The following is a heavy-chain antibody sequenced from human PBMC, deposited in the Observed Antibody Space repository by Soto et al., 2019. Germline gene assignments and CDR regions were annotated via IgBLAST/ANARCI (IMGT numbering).Heavy chain of an antibody. Sequence: SETLSLTCTVSGGSISSYYWSWIRQPPGKGLEWIGYIYYSGSTNYNPSLKSRVTISVDTSKNQFSLKLSSVTAADTAVYYCAWVTTSGLWWFDSWGQGTLVTVSS. J-gene: IGHJ5*01. CDR2: IYYSGST. CDR1: GGSISSYY. V-gene: IGHV4-59*01. CDR3: AWVTTSGLWWFDS. D-gene: IGHD4-17*01.